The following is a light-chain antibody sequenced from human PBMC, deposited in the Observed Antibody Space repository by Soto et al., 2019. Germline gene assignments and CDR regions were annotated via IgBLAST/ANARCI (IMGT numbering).Light chain of an antibody. J-gene: IGLJ1*01. V-gene: IGLV2-8*01. CDR1: SSDVGGYNY. CDR2: EVN. Sequence: QSVLTQPPSASGSPGQSVAISCTGTSSDVGGYNYVPWYQLHPGKAPKLMIYEVNLRPSGVPDRFSGSKSGNTASLTVSGLQAEDEADYYCSSYAGNNNYVFGTGTKLTVL. CDR3: SSYAGNNNYV.